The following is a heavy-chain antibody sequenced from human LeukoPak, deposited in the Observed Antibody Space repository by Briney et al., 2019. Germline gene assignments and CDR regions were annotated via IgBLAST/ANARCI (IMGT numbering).Heavy chain of an antibody. J-gene: IGHJ4*02. V-gene: IGHV3-53*01. CDR1: GFTVSSNY. CDR2: IYSGGST. CDR3: ASYTRGAFDY. Sequence: GGSLRLSCAASGFTVSSNYMSWVRQAPGKGLEWVSVIYSGGSTYYADSVKGRFTISRDNSKNTLYLQMNSLRAKDTAVYYCASYTRGAFDYWGQGTMVTVSS. D-gene: IGHD5-12*01.